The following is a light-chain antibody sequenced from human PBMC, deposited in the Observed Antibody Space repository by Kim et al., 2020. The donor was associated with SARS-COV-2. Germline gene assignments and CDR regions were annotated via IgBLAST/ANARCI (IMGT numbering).Light chain of an antibody. CDR2: AAS. Sequence: PSVGESGPITCRASQAISNYLAWFQQKPGKGPKRLIYAASNLQSGVPSRFSGSGSGTECTLTISSLQPEDFATYFCLQHNVYPLTFGGGTKVDIK. CDR3: LQHNVYPLT. J-gene: IGKJ4*01. V-gene: IGKV1-17*03. CDR1: QAISNY.